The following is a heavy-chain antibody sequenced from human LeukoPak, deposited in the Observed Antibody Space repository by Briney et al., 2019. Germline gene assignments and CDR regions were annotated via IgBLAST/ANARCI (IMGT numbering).Heavy chain of an antibody. CDR2: ISGSGGST. J-gene: IGHJ4*02. CDR3: AKGRLTMVRGVQYYFDY. Sequence: GGSLRLSCAASGFTFSSYAMSWVRQAPGKGLEWVSAISGSGGSTYYADSVKGRFTISRDNSKNTLYLQMNSLRAEDTAVYYCAKGRLTMVRGVQYYFDYWGQGTLVTVSS. V-gene: IGHV3-23*01. D-gene: IGHD3-10*01. CDR1: GFTFSSYA.